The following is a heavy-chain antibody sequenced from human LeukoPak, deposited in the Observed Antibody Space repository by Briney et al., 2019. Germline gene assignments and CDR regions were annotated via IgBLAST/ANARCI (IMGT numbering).Heavy chain of an antibody. J-gene: IGHJ4*02. V-gene: IGHV4-39*01. D-gene: IGHD2-21*01. CDR3: ARPSYSGEDC. CDR2: IYYSGST. Sequence: SETLSLTCTVSGGSISSSSYYWGWSRETPRKGLEWIGSIYYSGSTYYIPSLKSRVTISVDTSKNQFSLKLSSVTAADTAVYYCARPSYSGEDCWGQGTLVTVSS. CDR1: GGSISSSSYY.